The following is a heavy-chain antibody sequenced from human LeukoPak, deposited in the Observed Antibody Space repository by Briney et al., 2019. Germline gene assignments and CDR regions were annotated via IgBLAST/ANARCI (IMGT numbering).Heavy chain of an antibody. D-gene: IGHD1-14*01. CDR1: GGSISSGAYY. J-gene: IGHJ6*01. V-gene: IGHV4-31*03. CDR3: VIAVLYYYFGMDV. CDR2: TNYSGSN. Sequence: SQTLSLTCTVSGGSISSGAYYWTWLRQHQGKGLEWIRYTNYSGSNYYNPSIRRRITLSVNTAKKQFALKLSSMPDAESGVYYCVIAVLYYYFGMDVWGQGTTVTVSS.